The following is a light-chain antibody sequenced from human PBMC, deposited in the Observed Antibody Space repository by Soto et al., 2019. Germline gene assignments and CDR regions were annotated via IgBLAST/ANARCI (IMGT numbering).Light chain of an antibody. CDR1: QSVTSRY. CDR2: DAS. V-gene: IGKV3-11*01. J-gene: IGKJ1*01. CDR3: QQSYSTPTWT. Sequence: IGLTQSPGTLSLSPGERATLSCRAIQSVTSRYLAWYQQKPGQAPRLLIYDASNRATGIPARFSGSGSGTDFTLTISSLEPEDFATYYCQQSYSTPTWTFGQGTKVDIK.